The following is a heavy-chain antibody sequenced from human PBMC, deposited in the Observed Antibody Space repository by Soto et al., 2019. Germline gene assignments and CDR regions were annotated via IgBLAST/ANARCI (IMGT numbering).Heavy chain of an antibody. V-gene: IGHV4-39*01. CDR2: IYYSGST. CDR3: ARSHGPSGSYRFDY. Sequence: SETLSLTCTVSGGSISSSSYYWGWIRQPPGKGLEWIGSIYYSGSTYYNPSLKSRVTISVDTSKNQFSLKLSSVTAADTAVYYCARSHGPSGSYRFDYWGQGTLVTVPS. D-gene: IGHD1-26*01. CDR1: GGSISSSSYY. J-gene: IGHJ4*02.